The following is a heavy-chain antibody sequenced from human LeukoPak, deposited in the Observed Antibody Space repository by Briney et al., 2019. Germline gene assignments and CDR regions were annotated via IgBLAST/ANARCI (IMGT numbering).Heavy chain of an antibody. CDR1: GGTFSSYA. D-gene: IGHD1-26*01. Sequence: ASVKVSCKASGGTFSSYAISWVRQAPGQGLEWMGGIIPIFGTANYAQKFQGGVTITADESTSTAYMELSSLRSEDTAAYYCARGNGIVGALRPWYGMDVWGQGTTVTVSS. J-gene: IGHJ6*02. V-gene: IGHV1-69*13. CDR2: IIPIFGTA. CDR3: ARGNGIVGALRPWYGMDV.